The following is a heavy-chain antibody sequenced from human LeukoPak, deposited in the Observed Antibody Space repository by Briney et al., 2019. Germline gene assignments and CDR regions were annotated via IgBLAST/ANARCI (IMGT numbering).Heavy chain of an antibody. V-gene: IGHV3-21*01. D-gene: IGHD3-22*01. CDR2: ISSSSSYI. CDR1: GFTFSSYA. Sequence: GGSLRLSCAASGFTFSSYAMNWVRQAPGKGLEWVSSISSSSSYIYYADSVKGRFTISRDNAKNSLYLQMNSLRAEDTAVYYCARDHDDSSGYYPYYFDYWGQGTLVTVSS. CDR3: ARDHDDSSGYYPYYFDY. J-gene: IGHJ4*02.